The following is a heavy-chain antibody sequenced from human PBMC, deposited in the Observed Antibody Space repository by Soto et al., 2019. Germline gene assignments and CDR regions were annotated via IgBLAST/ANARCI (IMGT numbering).Heavy chain of an antibody. J-gene: IGHJ5*02. V-gene: IGHV1-8*01. CDR1: GCTFTSYD. Sequence: ASVKVSCKASGCTFTSYDINWVRQATGQGLEWMGWMNPNSGNTGYAQKFQGRVTMTRNTSISTAYMELSSLRSEDTAVYYCARDFTTRDGFDPWGQGTLVTVSS. CDR2: MNPNSGNT. CDR3: ARDFTTRDGFDP. D-gene: IGHD3-3*01.